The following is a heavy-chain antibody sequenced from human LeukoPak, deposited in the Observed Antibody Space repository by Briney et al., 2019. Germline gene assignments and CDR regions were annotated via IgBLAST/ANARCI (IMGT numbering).Heavy chain of an antibody. CDR2: ISYDGSNK. CDR3: ARALYSSSYNGY. J-gene: IGHJ4*02. Sequence: GGSLRLSCAASGFTFSSYGMHWVRQAPGKGLEWVAVISYDGSNKYYADSVKGRFTISRDNSKNTLYLQMNSLRAEDTAVYYCARALYSSSYNGYWGQGTLVTVSS. CDR1: GFTFSSYG. V-gene: IGHV3-30*03. D-gene: IGHD6-6*01.